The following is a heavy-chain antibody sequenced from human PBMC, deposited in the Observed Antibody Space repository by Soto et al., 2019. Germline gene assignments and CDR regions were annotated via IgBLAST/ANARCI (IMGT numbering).Heavy chain of an antibody. V-gene: IGHV4-4*02. CDR2: IYHSGST. J-gene: IGHJ3*02. CDR3: ARARIGPFDI. CDR1: GDSINSSNW. Sequence: QVQLQESGPGLVKPSGTLSLTCAVSGDSINSSNWWSWVRQPPGKGLEWIGEIYHSGSTNYNPSLKSPVTISVDKSKNQFSLKLSSVTAADPAVFYCARARIGPFDIWGQGTMVTVSS. D-gene: IGHD2-15*01.